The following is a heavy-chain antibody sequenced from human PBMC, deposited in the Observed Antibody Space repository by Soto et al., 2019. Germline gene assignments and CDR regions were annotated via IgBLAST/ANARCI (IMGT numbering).Heavy chain of an antibody. V-gene: IGHV4-34*01. D-gene: IGHD3-9*01. CDR1: GGTFRGYY. CDR2: INHSGST. J-gene: IGHJ4*02. CDR3: AREGYYDILTGYSSGQNDH. Sequence: SETLSLTCAVFGGTFRGYYLGWVPPPPRKGVEWIGEINHSGSTNYNPSLKSRVTISVDTSKNQFSLKLSSVTAADTAVYYCAREGYYDILTGYSSGQNDHWGQGALVTVSS.